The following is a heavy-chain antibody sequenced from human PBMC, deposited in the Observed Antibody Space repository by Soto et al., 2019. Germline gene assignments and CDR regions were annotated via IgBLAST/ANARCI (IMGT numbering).Heavy chain of an antibody. V-gene: IGHV6-1*01. J-gene: IGHJ5*02. CDR3: ARGELGQAWFDP. CDR2: TYYRSKWYN. Sequence: PAQTLSLTCAISGDSVSSNSAAWNWVRQSPSRGLEWLGRTYYRSKWYNDYAISVKSRITINPDTSKNQFSLHLNSVTPEDSAVYYCARGELGQAWFDPWGQRTLVTVSS. CDR1: GDSVSSNSAA. D-gene: IGHD1-26*01.